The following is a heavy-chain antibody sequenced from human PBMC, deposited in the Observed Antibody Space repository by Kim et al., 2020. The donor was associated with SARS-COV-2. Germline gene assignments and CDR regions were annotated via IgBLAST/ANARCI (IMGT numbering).Heavy chain of an antibody. CDR3: ARLDTGVTAISL. CDR2: MSSSSGYR. Sequence: GGSLRLSCEASGFTFSDYYMSWIRQTPGKGLEWVSYMSSSSGYRVYADAVKGRFTISSDNAKNSLYLQMTSLSAGDTAIYYCARLDTGVTAISLWGQGTLVTVSS. V-gene: IGHV3-11*03. D-gene: IGHD2-21*02. J-gene: IGHJ4*02. CDR1: GFTFSDYY.